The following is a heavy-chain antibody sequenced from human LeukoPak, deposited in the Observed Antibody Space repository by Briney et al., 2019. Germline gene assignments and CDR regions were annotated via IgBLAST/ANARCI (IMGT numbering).Heavy chain of an antibody. V-gene: IGHV3-15*01. Sequence: GGSLRLSCAASGFTFSNAWMSWVRQAPGKGLEWVGRIKSKTDGGTTDYAAPVKGRFTISRDDSKNTLYLQMNSLKTEDTAVYYCTTDSPVVPAAITSRLRYYYYMDVWGKGTTVTVSS. CDR1: GFTFSNAW. CDR3: TTDSPVVPAAITSRLRYYYYMDV. J-gene: IGHJ6*03. CDR2: IKSKTDGGTT. D-gene: IGHD2-2*01.